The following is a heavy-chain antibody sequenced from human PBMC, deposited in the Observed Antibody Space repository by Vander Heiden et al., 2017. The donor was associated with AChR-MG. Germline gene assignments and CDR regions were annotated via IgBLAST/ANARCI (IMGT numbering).Heavy chain of an antibody. CDR3: ARDHGHITICGGVITYGMDV. CDR2: INSDGSST. CDR1: GFTFSSYW. V-gene: IGHV3-74*01. D-gene: IGHD3-3*01. J-gene: IGHJ6*02. Sequence: EVQLVESGGGLVQPGGSLRLSCAASGFTFSSYWMHWVRQAPGKGLVWVSRINSDGSSTSYADSVKGRFTIARDNAKNTLYLQRNSLRAEDTAVYYCARDHGHITICGGVITYGMDVWGQGTTVTVSS.